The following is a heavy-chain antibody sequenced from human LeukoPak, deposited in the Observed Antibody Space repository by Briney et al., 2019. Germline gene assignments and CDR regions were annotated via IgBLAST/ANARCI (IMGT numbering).Heavy chain of an antibody. D-gene: IGHD2-8*02. CDR3: ARHPRSCTGAGTCFSWFDA. J-gene: IGHJ5*02. Sequence: PSETLSLTCTVSGDSISNDYWSWIRQPPGRGLEWIGYMYSSGTTKYNPSLKSQVTMSVDTSKNQFSLRLHSVTAADTAMYYCARHPRSCTGAGTCFSWFDASGQGSLVTVSS. CDR2: MYSSGTT. V-gene: IGHV4-59*08. CDR1: GDSISNDY.